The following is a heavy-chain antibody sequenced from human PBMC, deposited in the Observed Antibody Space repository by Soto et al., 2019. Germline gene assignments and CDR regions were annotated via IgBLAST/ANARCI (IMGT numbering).Heavy chain of an antibody. J-gene: IGHJ3*02. CDR1: GFTVSSNY. CDR2: IYSGGST. CDR3: ARDGCSSTSCYVGAFDI. V-gene: IGHV3-53*04. D-gene: IGHD2-2*01. Sequence: GGSLRLSCAASGFTVSSNYMSWVRQAPGKGLEWVSVIYSGGSTYYADSVKGRFTISRHNSKNTLYLQMNSLRAEDTAVYYCARDGCSSTSCYVGAFDIWGQGTMVTVSS.